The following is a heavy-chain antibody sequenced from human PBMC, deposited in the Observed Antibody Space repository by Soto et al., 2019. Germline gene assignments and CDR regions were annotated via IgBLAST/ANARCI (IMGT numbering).Heavy chain of an antibody. CDR2: INSDGSST. Sequence: GGSLRLSCAASGFTFSSYWMHWVRQDPGKGLVWVSRINSDGSSTNYADALMARFTISTENAKNTLYLQMNSLRAADTSAYYCAREAIAAAGTDWFDPWGQGTLVTVSS. D-gene: IGHD6-13*01. J-gene: IGHJ5*02. V-gene: IGHV3-74*01. CDR3: AREAIAAAGTDWFDP. CDR1: GFTFSSYW.